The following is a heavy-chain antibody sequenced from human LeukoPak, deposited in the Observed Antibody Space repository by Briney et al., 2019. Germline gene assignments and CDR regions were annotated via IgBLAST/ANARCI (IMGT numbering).Heavy chain of an antibody. J-gene: IGHJ4*02. Sequence: ASVKVSCKASGYTFTSYYMHWVRQAPGQGLEWMGWINPDSGGTDYAQKFQGRVTVTRDTSISTVYMDLSRLRSDDTALYFCARELLGSFVFDYWGQGTLVTVSS. CDR2: INPDSGGT. CDR3: ARELLGSFVFDY. D-gene: IGHD2/OR15-2a*01. CDR1: GYTFTSYY. V-gene: IGHV1-2*02.